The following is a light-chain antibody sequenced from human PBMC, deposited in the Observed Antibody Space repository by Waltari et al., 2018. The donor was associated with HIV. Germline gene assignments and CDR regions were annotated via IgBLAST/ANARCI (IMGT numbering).Light chain of an antibody. J-gene: IGKJ5*01. CDR2: DAS. V-gene: IGKV3-11*01. CDR3: QQGNSWPSIT. Sequence: EIVLTQSPATLSLSPGERATPSCRASQSVSTYLAWYQQKPGQAPRLLIYDASNRATGIPARFSGSGSETDFTLLISSLEPEDFAVYYCQQGNSWPSITFGQGTRLDIK. CDR1: QSVSTY.